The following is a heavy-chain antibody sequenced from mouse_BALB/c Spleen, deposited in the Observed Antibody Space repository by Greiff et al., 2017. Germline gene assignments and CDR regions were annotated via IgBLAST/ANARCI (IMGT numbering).Heavy chain of an antibody. CDR3: ARSTGTRFAY. D-gene: IGHD4-1*01. CDR1: GYTFTDYN. CDR2: INPNNGGT. J-gene: IGHJ3*01. V-gene: IGHV1-18*01. Sequence: EVQRVESGPELVKPGASVKIPCKASGYTFTDYNMDWVKQSHGKSLEWIGDINPNNGGTIYNQKFKGKATLTVDKSSSTAYMELRSLTSEDTAVYYCARSTGTRFAYWGQGTLVTVSA.